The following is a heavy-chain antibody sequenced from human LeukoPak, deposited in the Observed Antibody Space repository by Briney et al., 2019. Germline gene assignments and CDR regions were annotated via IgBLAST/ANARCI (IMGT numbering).Heavy chain of an antibody. CDR2: IYYSGST. V-gene: IGHV4-59*01. D-gene: IGHD6-19*01. CDR3: AGGMRQWLPTGHSPFDY. J-gene: IGHJ4*02. CDR1: GGSISSYY. Sequence: SETLSLTCTVSGGSISSYYWSWIRQPPGKGLEWIGYIYYSGSTNYNPSLKSRVTISVDTSKNQFSLKLSSVTAADTAVYYCAGGMRQWLPTGHSPFDYWGQGTLVTVSS.